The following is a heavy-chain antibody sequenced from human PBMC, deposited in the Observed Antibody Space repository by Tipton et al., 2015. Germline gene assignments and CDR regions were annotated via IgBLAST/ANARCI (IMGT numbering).Heavy chain of an antibody. J-gene: IGHJ6*02. CDR1: GGIFNTFE. V-gene: IGHV1-69*17. CDR3: ARVEPLYSNSFPYYSYVMDV. D-gene: IGHD6-6*01. Sequence: QSGAEVKKPGSSVNVSCKASGGIFNTFEVNWVRQAPGQGLEWLGQITPMSEIGSPAEKFQDRLSITADKSTNTVYMELSSLRSEDTAVYYCARVEPLYSNSFPYYSYVMDVWGQGTTVTVSS. CDR2: ITPMSEIG.